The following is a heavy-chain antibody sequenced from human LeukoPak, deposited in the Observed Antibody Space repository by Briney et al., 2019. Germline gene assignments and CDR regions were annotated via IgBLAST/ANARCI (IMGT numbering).Heavy chain of an antibody. D-gene: IGHD3-10*01. V-gene: IGHV3-23*01. CDR3: AKKGGDDYGSGTYLAFDY. CDR1: GLTFSNYA. CDR2: ITGNGGNT. Sequence: GGSLRLSCAASGLTFSNYAMSWVRQAPGRGLEWVSAITGNGGNTHYADSVKGRFTISRDNSKNTVYLQMNSLRAEDTAIYYCAKKGGDDYGSGTYLAFDYWGQGTLVTVSS. J-gene: IGHJ4*02.